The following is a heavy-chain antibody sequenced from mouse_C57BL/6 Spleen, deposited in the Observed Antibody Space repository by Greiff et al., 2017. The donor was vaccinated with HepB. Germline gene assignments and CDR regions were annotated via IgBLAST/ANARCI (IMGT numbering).Heavy chain of an antibody. D-gene: IGHD2-4*01. V-gene: IGHV1-52*01. J-gene: IGHJ3*01. CDR2: IDPSDSET. CDR1: GYTFTSYW. Sequence: QVQLQQPGAELVRPGSSVKLSCKASGYTFTSYWMHWVKQRPIQGLEWIGNIDPSDSETHYNQKFKDKATLTVDKSSSTAYMQLSSLTSEASAVYYCARRDYDGFAYWGQGTLVTVSA. CDR3: ARRDYDGFAY.